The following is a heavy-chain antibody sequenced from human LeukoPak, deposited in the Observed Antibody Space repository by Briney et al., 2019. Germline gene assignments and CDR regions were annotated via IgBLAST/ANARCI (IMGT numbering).Heavy chain of an antibody. Sequence: GGSLRLSCAASGFTVSSNYMSWVLQAPGKGLEWVSVINSGGSTYYADFVKGRFTISRDNSKNTLYLQMNSLRAEDTAVYYCARDPHRSYWGQGTLVTVSS. CDR1: GFTVSSNY. V-gene: IGHV3-53*01. CDR2: INSGGST. J-gene: IGHJ4*02. CDR3: ARDPHRSY. D-gene: IGHD3-16*02.